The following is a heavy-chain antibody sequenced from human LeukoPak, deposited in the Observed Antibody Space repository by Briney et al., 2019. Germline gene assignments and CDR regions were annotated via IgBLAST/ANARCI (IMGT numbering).Heavy chain of an antibody. CDR1: VGSISSSKYY. J-gene: IGHJ4*02. D-gene: IGHD6-19*01. V-gene: IGHV4-39*01. CDR3: ARRSSSGWTFDY. CDR2: IYYSGST. Sequence: KPSETLSLTWTVSVGSISSSKYYWGWIRQPPGKGLEWIASIYYSGSTYYNPSLKSRVTISVDTSKNQFSLKLSSVTAADTAVYYCARRSSSGWTFDYWGQGTLVTVSS.